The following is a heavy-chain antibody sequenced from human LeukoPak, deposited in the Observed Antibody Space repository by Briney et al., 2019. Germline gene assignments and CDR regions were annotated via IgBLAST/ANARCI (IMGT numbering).Heavy chain of an antibody. J-gene: IGHJ4*02. V-gene: IGHV4-59*01. CDR3: ARGAAGYSYG. CDR1: GGSISSYY. D-gene: IGHD5-18*01. CDR2: IYCSGTT. Sequence: SETLSLTCSVSGGSISSYYWSWIRQPPGKGLEWIGHIYCSGTTNYNPSLKSRVTISIDTSKNQFSLRLSSVTAADTAVYYCARGAAGYSYGWGQGTLVTVSS.